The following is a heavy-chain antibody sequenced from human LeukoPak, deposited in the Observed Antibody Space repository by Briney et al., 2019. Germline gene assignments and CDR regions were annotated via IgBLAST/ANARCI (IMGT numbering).Heavy chain of an antibody. Sequence: GESLKISCKGSGYSFTSYWIGWVRQMPGKGLEWMGIIYPGDSDTRYSPSFEGQVTISADKSISTAYLQWSSLKASDTAIYYCARPAGMMQDYFEYWGQGTLVTVSS. J-gene: IGHJ4*02. V-gene: IGHV5-51*01. CDR3: ARPAGMMQDYFEY. CDR1: GYSFTSYW. CDR2: IYPGDSDT. D-gene: IGHD6-13*01.